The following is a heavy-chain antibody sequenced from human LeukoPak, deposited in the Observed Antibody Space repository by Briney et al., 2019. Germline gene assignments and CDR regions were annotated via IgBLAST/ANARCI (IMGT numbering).Heavy chain of an antibody. J-gene: IGHJ3*02. CDR1: GFTFSSYA. V-gene: IGHV3-30-3*01. D-gene: IGHD2-21*02. CDR3: ARTYCGGDCYDAFDI. Sequence: GGSLRLSCSASGFTFSSYAMHWVRQAPGKGLEWVAVISYDGSNKYYADSVKGRFTISRDNSKNTLYLQMNSLRAEDTAVYYCARTYCGGDCYDAFDIWGQGTMVTVSS. CDR2: ISYDGSNK.